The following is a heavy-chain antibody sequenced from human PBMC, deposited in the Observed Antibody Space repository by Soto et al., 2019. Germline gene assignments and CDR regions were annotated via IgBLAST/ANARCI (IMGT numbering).Heavy chain of an antibody. CDR3: AKDYGSGFPDI. J-gene: IGHJ3*02. D-gene: IGHD3-10*01. Sequence: ASVKVSCKASGGAFSSYTISWVRQAPGQGLEWMGRIIPILGIANYAQKFQGRVTITADKSTSTAYMELSSLRSEDTAVYYCAKDYGSGFPDIWGQGTMVTVSS. V-gene: IGHV1-69*04. CDR2: IIPILGIA. CDR1: GGAFSSYT.